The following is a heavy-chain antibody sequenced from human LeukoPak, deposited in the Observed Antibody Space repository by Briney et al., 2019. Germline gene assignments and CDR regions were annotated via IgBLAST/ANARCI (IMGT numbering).Heavy chain of an antibody. V-gene: IGHV3-11*01. D-gene: IGHD3-22*01. J-gene: IGHJ5*02. CDR1: GFTFSDYY. Sequence: GGSLRLSCAASGFTFSDYYMSWIRRAPGKGLEWVSYISSSGSTIYYADSVKGRFTISRDNAKNSLYLQMNSLRAEDTAIYYCAKIFHTDGYYLGEHLFDAWGQGTLVTVSS. CDR3: AKIFHTDGYYLGEHLFDA. CDR2: ISSSGSTI.